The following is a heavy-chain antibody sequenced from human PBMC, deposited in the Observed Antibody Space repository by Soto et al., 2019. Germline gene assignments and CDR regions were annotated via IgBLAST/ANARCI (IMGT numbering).Heavy chain of an antibody. D-gene: IGHD3-3*01. V-gene: IGHV1-58*01. CDR3: AAIGTIFGVVIPHYYYGMDV. CDR1: GFTFTSSA. J-gene: IGHJ6*02. Sequence: SVKVSCKASGFTFTSSAVQWVRQARGQRLEWIGWIVVGSGNTNYAQKFQERVTITRDMSTSTAYMELSSLRSEDTAVYYCAAIGTIFGVVIPHYYYGMDVWGQGTTVTVSS. CDR2: IVVGSGNT.